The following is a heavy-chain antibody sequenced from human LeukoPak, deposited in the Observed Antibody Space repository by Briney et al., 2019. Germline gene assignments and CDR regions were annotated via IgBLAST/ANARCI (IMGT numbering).Heavy chain of an antibody. Sequence: ASVKVSCKASGYTFTDYYMHWVRQAPGQGLEWMGWINPNSGGTNYAQKFQGRVTMTRDTSISTAYMELSRLRSDDTAVYYCARDRGVTYPALDYWGQGALVTVSS. V-gene: IGHV1-2*02. CDR3: ARDRGVTYPALDY. CDR1: GYTFTDYY. CDR2: INPNSGGT. J-gene: IGHJ4*02. D-gene: IGHD2-8*02.